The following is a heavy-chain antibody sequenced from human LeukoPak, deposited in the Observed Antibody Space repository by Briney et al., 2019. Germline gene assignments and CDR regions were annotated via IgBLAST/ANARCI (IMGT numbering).Heavy chain of an antibody. D-gene: IGHD2-2*01. CDR3: AKDINQLLWYNDFDY. Sequence: PGGSLRLSCAASGFTFSSYSMSWVRQAPGKGLEWVSYISSSSSTIYYADSVKGRFTISRDNAKNSLYLQMNSLRAEDTALYYCAKDINQLLWYNDFDYWGQGTLVTVSS. CDR1: GFTFSSYS. V-gene: IGHV3-48*04. J-gene: IGHJ4*02. CDR2: ISSSSSTI.